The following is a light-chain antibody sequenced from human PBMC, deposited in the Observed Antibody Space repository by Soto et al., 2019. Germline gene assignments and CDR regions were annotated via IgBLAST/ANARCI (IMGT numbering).Light chain of an antibody. CDR3: QQYNSYPWT. J-gene: IGKJ1*01. V-gene: IGKV1-5*03. CDR2: GAS. Sequence: DIQMTQSPSSLSPSVGDRVTITCRASQSISRHLNWYQQKAGRAPRLLIYGASSLESGVPSRFRGSGSGTEFTLTISSLKPDDFETYYCQQYNSYPWTFGQGTKVDIK. CDR1: QSISRH.